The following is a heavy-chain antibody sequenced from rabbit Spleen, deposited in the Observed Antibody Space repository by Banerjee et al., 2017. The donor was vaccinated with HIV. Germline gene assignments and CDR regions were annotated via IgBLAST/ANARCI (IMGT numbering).Heavy chain of an antibody. CDR1: GFSFSSSYW. V-gene: IGHV1S40*01. J-gene: IGHJ3*01. D-gene: IGHD7-1*01. CDR3: ARALNNFGYTGVTNAGL. Sequence: QSLEESGGDLVKPGASLTLTCTASGFSFSSSYWICWVRQAPGKGLEWIACIYAGTGSTYYASWAKGRFTISKTSSTTVTLKMTSLTAADTATYFCARALNNFGYTGVTNAGLWGQGTLVTVS. CDR2: IYAGTGST.